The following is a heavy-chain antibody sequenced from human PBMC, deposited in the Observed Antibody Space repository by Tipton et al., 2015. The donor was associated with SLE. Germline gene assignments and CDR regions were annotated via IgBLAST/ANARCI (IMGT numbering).Heavy chain of an antibody. CDR3: ARHRLLNDNLDY. J-gene: IGHJ4*02. CDR2: IYRTVNT. V-gene: IGHV4-61*02. Sequence: TLSLTCTVSGDSISSVSFYWSWIRQPAGKGLEYIGRIYRTVNTNYNPSLKSRVTISVDTSKNQFSLKVSSVTAADTAVYYCARHRLLNDNLDYWGQGTLVTVSS. CDR1: GDSISSVSFY. D-gene: IGHD1-1*01.